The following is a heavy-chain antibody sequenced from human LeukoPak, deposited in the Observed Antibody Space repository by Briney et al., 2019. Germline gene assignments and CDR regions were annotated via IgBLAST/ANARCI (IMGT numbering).Heavy chain of an antibody. Sequence: SVKVSFKGSVGACISYAFSWVRQPPGQGREWVGGIIPIFGTAKYAQKFQGRVTITAGESTSTASMELSSLRSEDTAVYYCARADLSPWYSLNEPYNWFDPWGQGTLVTVSS. CDR1: VGACISYA. V-gene: IGHV1-69*13. D-gene: IGHD6-13*01. CDR2: IIPIFGTA. CDR3: ARADLSPWYSLNEPYNWFDP. J-gene: IGHJ5*02.